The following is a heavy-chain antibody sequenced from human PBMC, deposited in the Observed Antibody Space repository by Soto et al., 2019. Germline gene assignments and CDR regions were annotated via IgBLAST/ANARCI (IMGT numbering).Heavy chain of an antibody. V-gene: IGHV3-30*18. Sequence: QVQLVESGGGVVQPGRSLRLSCAASGFTFSSYGMHWVRQAPGKGLEWVAVISYDGSNKYYADSEKGRFTISRDNSKNTLYLQMNSMRAEDTAVYYCAKAVAASSWRGPDAFDIWGQGTMVTVSS. CDR3: AKAVAASSWRGPDAFDI. CDR2: ISYDGSNK. J-gene: IGHJ3*02. CDR1: GFTFSSYG. D-gene: IGHD6-13*01.